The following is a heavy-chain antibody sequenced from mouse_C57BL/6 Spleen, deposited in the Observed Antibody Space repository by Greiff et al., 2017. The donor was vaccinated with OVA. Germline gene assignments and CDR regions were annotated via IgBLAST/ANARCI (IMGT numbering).Heavy chain of an antibody. CDR2: INPNNGGT. D-gene: IGHD2-10*02. CDR1: GYTFTDYY. Sequence: EVKLQQSGPELVKPGASVKISCKASGYTFTDYYMNWVKQSHGKSLEWIGDINPNNGGTSYNQKFKGKATLTVDKSSSTAYMELRSLTSEDSAVYYCARWDSMYYFDYWGQGTTLTVSS. J-gene: IGHJ2*01. V-gene: IGHV1-26*01. CDR3: ARWDSMYYFDY.